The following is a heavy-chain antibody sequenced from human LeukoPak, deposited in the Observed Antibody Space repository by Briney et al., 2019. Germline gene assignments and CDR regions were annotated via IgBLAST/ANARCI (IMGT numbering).Heavy chain of an antibody. V-gene: IGHV3-23*01. J-gene: IGHJ4*02. CDR2: TGSNGVT. CDR1: GFTFRTYA. Sequence: GGSLRLSCTGSGFTFRTYAFSWVRQAPGKGLEWVSATGSNGVTYYADSVKGRFTISRDNSKNTLYLQMNSLRAEDTAVYYCAKSLQWLVAFDYWGQGTLVTVSS. D-gene: IGHD6-19*01. CDR3: AKSLQWLVAFDY.